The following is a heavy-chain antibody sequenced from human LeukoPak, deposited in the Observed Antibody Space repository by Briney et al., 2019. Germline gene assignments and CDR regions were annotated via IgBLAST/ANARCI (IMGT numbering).Heavy chain of an antibody. CDR2: INPTSGGT. CDR1: GYTFTGYY. J-gene: IGHJ4*02. V-gene: IGHV1-2*02. D-gene: IGHD3-10*01. CDR3: ARVVVRGVRHLDY. Sequence: ASVKVSCKASGYTFTGYYMHWVRQAPGQGLEWMGWINPTSGGTKYAQKFQGRVTMTRDTSISTAYMELSRLRSDDTAVYYCARVVVRGVRHLDYWGQGTLVTVSS.